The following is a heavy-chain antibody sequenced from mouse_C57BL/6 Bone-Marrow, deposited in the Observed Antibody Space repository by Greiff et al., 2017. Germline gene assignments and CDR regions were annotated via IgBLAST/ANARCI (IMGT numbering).Heavy chain of an antibody. CDR3: IITTVVARYWYFDV. V-gene: IGHV1-81*01. Sequence: QVQLQQSGAELARPGASVKLSCKASGYTFTSYGISWVKQRTGQGLEWIGEIYPRSGNTYYTEKFKGKATLTADKSSSTAYMELRSLTSEDSAVYFCIITTVVARYWYFDVWGTGTTVTVSS. J-gene: IGHJ1*03. CDR2: IYPRSGNT. CDR1: GYTFTSYG. D-gene: IGHD1-1*01.